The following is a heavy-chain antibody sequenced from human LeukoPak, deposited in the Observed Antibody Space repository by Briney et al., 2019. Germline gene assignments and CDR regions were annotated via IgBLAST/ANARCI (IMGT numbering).Heavy chain of an antibody. Sequence: GGSLRLSCAASGFTVSSNYMSWVRQAPGKGLEWVAVISYDGSNKYYADSVKGRFTISRDNSKNTLYLQMNSLRAEDTAVYYCARGFDCGGDCPFDYWGQGTLVTVPS. D-gene: IGHD2-21*02. J-gene: IGHJ4*02. V-gene: IGHV3-30-3*01. CDR3: ARGFDCGGDCPFDY. CDR2: ISYDGSNK. CDR1: GFTVSSNY.